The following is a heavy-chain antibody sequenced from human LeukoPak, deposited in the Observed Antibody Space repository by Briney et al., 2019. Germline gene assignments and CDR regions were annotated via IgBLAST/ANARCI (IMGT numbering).Heavy chain of an antibody. CDR2: ISYDGSNK. V-gene: IGHV3-30*18. CDR3: AKDSSSRTYYFDY. J-gene: IGHJ4*02. D-gene: IGHD6-6*01. CDR1: GFTFSSYG. Sequence: PGGSLRLSCAASGFTFSSYGMHWVRQAPGKGLEWVAVISYDGSNKYYADSVKGRFTISRGNSKNTLYLQMNSLRAEDTAVYYCAKDSSSRTYYFDYWGQGTLVTVSS.